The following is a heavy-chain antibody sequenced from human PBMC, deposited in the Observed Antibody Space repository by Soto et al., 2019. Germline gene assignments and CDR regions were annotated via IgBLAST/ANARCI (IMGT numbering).Heavy chain of an antibody. CDR1: GFTFSSYA. CDR2: ISGSGGST. D-gene: IGHD4-17*01. CDR3: ASNGDYGDWYFDL. V-gene: IGHV3-23*01. Sequence: EVQLLESGGGLVQPGGSLRLSCAASGFTFSSYAMSWVRQAPGKGLEWVSAISGSGGSTYYADSVKGRFTISRDNXKNTLYLQMNSLRAEDTAVYYCASNGDYGDWYFDLWGRGTLVTVSS. J-gene: IGHJ2*01.